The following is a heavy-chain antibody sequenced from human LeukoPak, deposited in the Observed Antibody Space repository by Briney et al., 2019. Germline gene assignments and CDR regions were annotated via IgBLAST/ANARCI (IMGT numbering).Heavy chain of an antibody. J-gene: IGHJ4*02. CDR2: ISSNGGST. CDR3: ARDRNSPFDY. Sequence: GGSLRLSCAASGFTFSSYAMHWVRQAPGKGLEYVSAISSNGGSTYYANSVKGRFTTSRDNSKNTLYLQMGSLRAEDMAVYYCARDRNSPFDYWGQGTLVTVSS. V-gene: IGHV3-64*01. D-gene: IGHD4-23*01. CDR1: GFTFSSYA.